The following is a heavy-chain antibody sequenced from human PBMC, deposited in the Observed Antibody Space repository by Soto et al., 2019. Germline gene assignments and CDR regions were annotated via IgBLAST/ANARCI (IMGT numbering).Heavy chain of an antibody. V-gene: IGHV3-30*18. Sequence: QVQLVESGGGVVQPGRSLRLSCAASGFTFSSYGMHWVCQAPGKGLEWVAVISYDGSNKYYADSVKGRFTISRDNSKNTLYLQMNSLRAEDTAVYYCAKGGYDYGDYGGAFDIWGQGTMVTVSS. J-gene: IGHJ3*02. CDR1: GFTFSSYG. CDR3: AKGGYDYGDYGGAFDI. D-gene: IGHD4-17*01. CDR2: ISYDGSNK.